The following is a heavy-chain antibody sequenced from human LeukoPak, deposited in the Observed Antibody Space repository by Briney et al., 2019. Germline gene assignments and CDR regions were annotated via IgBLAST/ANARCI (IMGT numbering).Heavy chain of an antibody. J-gene: IGHJ5*02. Sequence: ASVKVSCKASGGTFSSYAISWVRQAPGQGLERMGRIIPILGIANYAQKFQGRVTITADKSTSTAYMELSSLRSEDTAVYYCARESPTTYDFWSGRKTNWFDPWGQGTLVTVSS. CDR3: ARESPTTYDFWSGRKTNWFDP. V-gene: IGHV1-69*04. D-gene: IGHD3-3*01. CDR2: IIPILGIA. CDR1: GGTFSSYA.